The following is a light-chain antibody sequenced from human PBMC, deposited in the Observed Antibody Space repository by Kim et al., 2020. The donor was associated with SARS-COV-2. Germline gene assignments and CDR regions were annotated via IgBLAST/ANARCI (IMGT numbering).Light chain of an antibody. Sequence: SPGERATLSCRASQIIGSSYLAWYQQKPGQAPRLLIYGASSRATGIPDRFSGSGSGTDCTLTISRLEPEDFAVYYCQQYSISPLTFGQGTKVDIK. J-gene: IGKJ1*01. CDR3: QQYSISPLT. CDR1: QIIGSSY. CDR2: GAS. V-gene: IGKV3-20*01.